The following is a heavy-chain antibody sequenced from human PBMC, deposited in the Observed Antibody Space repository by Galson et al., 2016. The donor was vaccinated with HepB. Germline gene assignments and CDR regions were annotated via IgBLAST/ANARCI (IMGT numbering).Heavy chain of an antibody. J-gene: IGHJ6*02. CDR2: ITSSSRDI. D-gene: IGHD4-11*01. CDR3: ARDVESTVTTYYYYYYGMDV. Sequence: SLRLSCAASGFTFRTYSMTWVRQAPGKGLEWVSSITSSSRDIYYADSLKGRFTVSRDNAKNSLYLQMNGLRAEDTGVYFCARDVESTVTTYYYYYYGMDVWGQGTTVTVSS. V-gene: IGHV3-21*01. CDR1: GFTFRTYS.